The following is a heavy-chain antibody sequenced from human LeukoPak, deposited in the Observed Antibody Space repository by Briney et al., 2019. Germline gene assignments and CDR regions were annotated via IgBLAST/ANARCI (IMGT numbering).Heavy chain of an antibody. Sequence: SVKVSCKASGGTFSSYAISWVRQAPGQGLEWMGGIIPIFGTANYAQKFQGRVTITADESTSTAYMELSSLRSEDTAVYYCARVNNPYSSSWTGFDPWGQGTLVTVSS. CDR1: GGTFSSYA. CDR2: IIPIFGTA. J-gene: IGHJ5*02. V-gene: IGHV1-69*01. D-gene: IGHD6-13*01. CDR3: ARVNNPYSSSWTGFDP.